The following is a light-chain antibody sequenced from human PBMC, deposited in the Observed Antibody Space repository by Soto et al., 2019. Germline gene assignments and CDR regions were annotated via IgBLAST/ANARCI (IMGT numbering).Light chain of an antibody. J-gene: IGLJ2*01. CDR3: EVWDSTAQVV. V-gene: IGLV3-9*01. CDR1: NIEAKN. Sequence: SYELTQPLSVSVALGQTVTIRCGGNNIEAKNVHWYQQKPGQAPVLVIYRNYNRPSGIPERFSGSTSGNTATLIITRAQAGDEADYYCEVWDSTAQVVFGGGTKLTVL. CDR2: RNY.